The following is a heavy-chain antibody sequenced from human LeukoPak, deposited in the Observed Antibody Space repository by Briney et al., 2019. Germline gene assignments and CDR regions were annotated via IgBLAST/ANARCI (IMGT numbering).Heavy chain of an antibody. J-gene: IGHJ4*02. D-gene: IGHD2-15*01. CDR3: AKTVVVVVAATNFDY. CDR2: IRGSGGST. Sequence: PGGSMRPSCAASGFTLSSYAMSWVRQAPGEGLEWVSAIRGSGGSTFYADSVKGRFTISRHNSKNALYLQMNSLRAEDTAVYYCAKTVVVVVAATNFDYWGQRTLVAVSS. CDR1: GFTLSSYA. V-gene: IGHV3-23*01.